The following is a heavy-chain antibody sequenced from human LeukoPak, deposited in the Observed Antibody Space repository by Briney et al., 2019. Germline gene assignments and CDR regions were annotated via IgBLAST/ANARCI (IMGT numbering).Heavy chain of an antibody. Sequence: SETVSLTCAVYGGSFSGYYWSWIRQPPGKGLEWIGEINHSGTTKYNASLKSRVTISVDTSKNQFSLKASSVTAADTAVYYCARGLNWNDGNYYYGMDVWGKGTTVTVSS. V-gene: IGHV4-34*01. J-gene: IGHJ6*04. CDR3: ARGLNWNDGNYYYGMDV. CDR1: GGSFSGYY. D-gene: IGHD1-20*01. CDR2: INHSGTT.